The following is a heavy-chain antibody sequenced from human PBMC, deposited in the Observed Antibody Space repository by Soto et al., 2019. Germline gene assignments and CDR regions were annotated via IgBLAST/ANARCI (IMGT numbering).Heavy chain of an antibody. D-gene: IGHD3-10*01. Sequence: PGGSLRLSCVASGLTFSSAAMSWVRQAPGKGLEWVSAISGSGSTTFYADPGKGRFTISRDNSKKTLHLQMNSLRVEDTAVYYCAKAYASGTYKDIYYYYYGMDVWGQGTTVTVSS. CDR1: GLTFSSAA. CDR2: ISGSGSTT. J-gene: IGHJ6*02. V-gene: IGHV3-23*01. CDR3: AKAYASGTYKDIYYYYYGMDV.